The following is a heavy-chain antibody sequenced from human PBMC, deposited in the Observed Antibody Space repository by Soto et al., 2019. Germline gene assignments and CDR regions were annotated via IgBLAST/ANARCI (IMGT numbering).Heavy chain of an antibody. CDR3: AGGRDDDYYYGMDV. CDR1: GGSISSSSYY. CDR2: IYYSGST. J-gene: IGHJ6*02. D-gene: IGHD3-16*01. Sequence: SETLSLTCTVSGGSISSSSYYWGWIRQPPGKGLEWIGSIYYSGSTYYNPSLKSRVTISVDTSKNQFSLKLSSVTAADTAVYYCAGGRDDDYYYGMDVWGQGTTVTVSS. V-gene: IGHV4-39*01.